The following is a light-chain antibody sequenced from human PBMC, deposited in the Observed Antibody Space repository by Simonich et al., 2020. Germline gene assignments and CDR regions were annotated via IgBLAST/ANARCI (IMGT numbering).Light chain of an antibody. V-gene: IGLV2-14*02. CDR1: SSDVGSYNL. CDR2: EGS. Sequence: QSALTQPASVSGSPGQSNTISCTGTSSDVGSYNLVSWYQQHPGKAPKLMIYEGSKRPSGVSNRFSGSKSGNTASLTISGLQAEDEADYYCSSYTSSSTYVVFGGGTKLTVL. J-gene: IGLJ2*01. CDR3: SSYTSSSTYVV.